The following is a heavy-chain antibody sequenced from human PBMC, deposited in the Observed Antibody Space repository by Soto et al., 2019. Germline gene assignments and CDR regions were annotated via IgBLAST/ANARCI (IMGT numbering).Heavy chain of an antibody. D-gene: IGHD3-3*01. J-gene: IGHJ6*03. CDR3: ARGRGSYDFWSGYWGHNYYYMDV. CDR2: INHSGST. V-gene: IGHV4-34*01. Sequence: QVQLQQWGAGLLKPSETLSLTCAVYGGSFSGYYWSWIRQPPGKGLEWIGEINHSGSTNYNPSLKSRVTISVDTSKNQFSLKLSSVTAADTAVYYCARGRGSYDFWSGYWGHNYYYMDVWGKGTTVTVSS. CDR1: GGSFSGYY.